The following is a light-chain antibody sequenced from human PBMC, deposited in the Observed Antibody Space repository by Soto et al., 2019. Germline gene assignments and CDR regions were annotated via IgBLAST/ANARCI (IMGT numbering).Light chain of an antibody. Sequence: EIVLTQSPGTLSLSPGERATLSCRASQSVRSSYLAWYQQKPGQAPRLLIYGASSRATGIPERFSGSGSGTDFTLTISRLEPEDFAVYYCQQYGSSPRVLTFGGGTKVEIK. CDR1: QSVRSSY. CDR3: QQYGSSPRVLT. CDR2: GAS. V-gene: IGKV3-20*01. J-gene: IGKJ4*01.